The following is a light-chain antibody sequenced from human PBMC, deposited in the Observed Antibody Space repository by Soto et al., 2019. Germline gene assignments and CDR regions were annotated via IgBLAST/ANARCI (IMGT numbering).Light chain of an antibody. CDR2: EAS. V-gene: IGKV1-9*01. CDR3: QQLNTLPCT. Sequence: DIQLTQSPSFLSASVGDRVTITCRASQDISTYLAWYQQKPGKAPKLMIYEASTLQNGVPSRFSGRGSGTDFTLTISGLLPEDFATYHCQQLNTLPCTFGQGTRLEIK. CDR1: QDISTY. J-gene: IGKJ5*01.